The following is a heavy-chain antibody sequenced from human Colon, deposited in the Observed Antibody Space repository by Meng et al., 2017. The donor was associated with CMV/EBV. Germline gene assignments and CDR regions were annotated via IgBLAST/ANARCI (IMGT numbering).Heavy chain of an antibody. J-gene: IGHJ4*02. CDR1: GFTFSSYA. Sequence: GESLKISCAASGFTFSSYAISWVRQAPGKGLEWVSVISGPAGSSHYADSVKGRFTISRDNFKNTVYLQMNSLRAEDTAIYYCARDGYCTSKDCYYSPFDYWGQGALVTVSS. CDR3: ARDGYCTSKDCYYSPFDY. CDR2: ISGPAGSS. D-gene: IGHD2-2*03. V-gene: IGHV3-23*01.